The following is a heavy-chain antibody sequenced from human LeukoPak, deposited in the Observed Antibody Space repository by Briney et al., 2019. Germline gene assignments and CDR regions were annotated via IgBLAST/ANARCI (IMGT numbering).Heavy chain of an antibody. V-gene: IGHV1-8*01. CDR3: ARAVSQLRFLEWLSREYYYGMDV. D-gene: IGHD3-3*01. J-gene: IGHJ6*02. CDR2: MNPNSGNT. CDR1: GYTFTSYD. Sequence: ASVKVSCKASGYTFTSYDINWVRQATGQGLEWMGWMNPNSGNTGYAQKFQGRVTMTRNTSMSTAYMELSSLRSEDTAVYYCARAVSQLRFLEWLSREYYYGMDVWGQGTTVTVSS.